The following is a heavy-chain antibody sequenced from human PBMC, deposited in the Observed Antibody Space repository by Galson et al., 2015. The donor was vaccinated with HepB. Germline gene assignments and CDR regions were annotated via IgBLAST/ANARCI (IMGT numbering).Heavy chain of an antibody. J-gene: IGHJ4*02. CDR1: GYTFTGYY. V-gene: IGHV1-46*01. CDR3: ARDLEDYGSGSKINY. Sequence: SCKASGYTFTGYYMYWVRQAPGQGPEWMGIINPSGGSTTYAQKFQGRVTMTRDTSTSTVYMELSSLRSEDTAMYYCARDLEDYGSGSKINYWGQGTLVTVSS. D-gene: IGHD3-10*01. CDR2: INPSGGST.